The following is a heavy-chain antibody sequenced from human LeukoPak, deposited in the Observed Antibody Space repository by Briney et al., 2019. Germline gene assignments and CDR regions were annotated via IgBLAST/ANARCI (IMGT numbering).Heavy chain of an antibody. Sequence: PGGSLRLSCAASGFTFSSHAMNWVRQAPGKGLEWVSTISSSSSYIYYADSVKGRFTISRDNAKNSLYLQVNSLRAEDTAVYYCARDPATGGVFDYWGQGTLVTVSS. V-gene: IGHV3-21*01. D-gene: IGHD2-8*02. CDR3: ARDPATGGVFDY. J-gene: IGHJ4*02. CDR2: ISSSSSYI. CDR1: GFTFSSHA.